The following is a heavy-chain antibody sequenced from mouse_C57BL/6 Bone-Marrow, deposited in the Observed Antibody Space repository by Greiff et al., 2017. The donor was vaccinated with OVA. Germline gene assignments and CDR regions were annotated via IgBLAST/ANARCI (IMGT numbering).Heavy chain of an antibody. CDR3: TRLGLRRYFDV. CDR1: GYTFTDYE. CDR2: IDPETCGT. J-gene: IGHJ1*03. Sequence: QVQLQQSGAELVRPGASVKLSCKASGYTFTDYEMHCVKQTPVHGREWIGAIDPETCGTAYNQKFKGKATLTADKSSSTAYMELRSLTAEDSAVYYCTRLGLRRYFDVWGTGTTVTVSS. V-gene: IGHV1-23*01. D-gene: IGHD2-4*01.